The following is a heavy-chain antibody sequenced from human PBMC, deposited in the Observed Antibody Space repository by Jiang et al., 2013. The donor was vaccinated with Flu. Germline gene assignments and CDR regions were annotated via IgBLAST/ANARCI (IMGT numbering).Heavy chain of an antibody. CDR2: ISAYNGNT. D-gene: IGHD1-26*01. Sequence: SGAEVKKPGASVKVSCKASGYTFTGIYIHWVRQAPGQGLEWMGWISAYNGNTNYAQKLQGRVTMTTDTSTSTAYMELRSLRSDDTAVYYCARRLGSGSYFGLGYWGQGTLVTVSS. V-gene: IGHV1-18*04. CDR3: ARRLGSGSYFGLGY. J-gene: IGHJ4*02. CDR1: GYTFTGIY.